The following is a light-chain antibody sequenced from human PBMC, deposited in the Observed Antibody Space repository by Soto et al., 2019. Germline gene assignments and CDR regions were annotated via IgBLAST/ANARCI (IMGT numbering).Light chain of an antibody. CDR3: QQYYNPRT. Sequence: DIVMTQSPLSLPVTPGEASSISCRSSQRLLHKNGNNAFNWYQQKPVQTPKLLIYWASTRESGVPDRFSGSGSGTDFTLTISSLQAEDVAVYYCQQYYNPRTFGQGTKVDIK. CDR2: WAS. V-gene: IGKV4-1*01. CDR1: QRLLHKNGNNA. J-gene: IGKJ1*01.